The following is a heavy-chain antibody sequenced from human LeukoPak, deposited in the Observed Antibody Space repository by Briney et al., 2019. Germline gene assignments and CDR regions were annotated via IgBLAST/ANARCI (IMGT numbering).Heavy chain of an antibody. CDR1: GYTFTNYG. CDR3: ARFYYDSSSYSD. CDR2: ISADNGNT. V-gene: IGHV1-18*01. Sequence: ASVKVSCKASGYTFTNYGINWVRQAPGQGLEWMGWISADNGNTNYAQNLQGRVTMTTDTSTSTAYMELRSLRSDDTAVYYCARFYYDSSSYSDWGQGTLVTVSS. J-gene: IGHJ4*02. D-gene: IGHD3-22*01.